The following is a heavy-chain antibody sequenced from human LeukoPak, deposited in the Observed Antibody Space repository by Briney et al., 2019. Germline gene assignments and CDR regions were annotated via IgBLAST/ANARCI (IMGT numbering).Heavy chain of an antibody. V-gene: IGHV4-61*02. CDR2: IYTSGST. Sequence: PSETLSLTCTVSGGSISSGSYYWSWIRQPAGKGLEWIGRIYTSGSTNYNPSLKSRVTISVDTSKNQFSLKLSSVTTADTAVYYCARSKGSSYTVGSGGRAFDIWGQGTMVTVSS. J-gene: IGHJ3*02. D-gene: IGHD2-2*02. CDR1: GGSISSGSYY. CDR3: ARSKGSSYTVGSGGRAFDI.